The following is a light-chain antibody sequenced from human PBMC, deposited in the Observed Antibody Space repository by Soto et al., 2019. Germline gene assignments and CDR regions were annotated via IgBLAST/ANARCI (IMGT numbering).Light chain of an antibody. CDR1: QSVSNNY. CDR3: QQYGSSGT. J-gene: IGKJ1*01. Sequence: IVLTQSPGSLSVSPSERAPLCSRASQSVSNNYLAWYQQKPGQAPRLLIYGASNRATGIPDRFSGSGSGTDFTLTISRLEPEDFAVYYCQQYGSSGTFGQGTKVDIK. CDR2: GAS. V-gene: IGKV3-20*01.